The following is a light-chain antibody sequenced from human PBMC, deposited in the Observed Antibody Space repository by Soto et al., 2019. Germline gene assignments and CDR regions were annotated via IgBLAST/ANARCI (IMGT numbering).Light chain of an antibody. V-gene: IGKV1-39*01. J-gene: IGKJ4*01. Sequence: DIQTPHAPPSLSASLHLRDTITCRAIQSNRSNLNWYQQKPGKDPKLLIYAACSLQSGVPSRFSGGGSGTDFTLTISSLQPEDFATYSCQQSYSTPLTFGEGTKVDIK. CDR1: QSNRSN. CDR2: AAC. CDR3: QQSYSTPLT.